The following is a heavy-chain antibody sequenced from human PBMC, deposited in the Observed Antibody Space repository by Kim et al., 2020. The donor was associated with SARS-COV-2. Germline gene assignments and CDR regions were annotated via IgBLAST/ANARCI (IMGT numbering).Heavy chain of an antibody. D-gene: IGHD6-13*01. Sequence: SETLSLTCAVYGGSFSGYYWSWIRQPPGKGLEWIGEINHSGSTNYNPSLKSRVTISVDTSKNQFSLKLSSVTAADTAVYYCARSAPSYIAAAGTFRYWG. V-gene: IGHV4-34*01. CDR3: ARSAPSYIAAAGTFRY. CDR1: GGSFSGYY. J-gene: IGHJ4*01. CDR2: INHSGST.